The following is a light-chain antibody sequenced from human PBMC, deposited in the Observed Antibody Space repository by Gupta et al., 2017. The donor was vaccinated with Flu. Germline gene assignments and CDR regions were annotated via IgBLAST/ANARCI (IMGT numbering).Light chain of an antibody. CDR3: QHDKNYPIT. CDR1: QGISNY. CDR2: SAS. V-gene: IGKV1-16*01. Sequence: DIQMTHSPSALSPSVGDRFTITWRASQGISNYLAWFQQKPGKAPKSLIYSASNVKSGVPSRFSGSGSGTDSALTISDLQPEDSANYYCQHDKNYPITFGGGTKVEIK. J-gene: IGKJ4*01.